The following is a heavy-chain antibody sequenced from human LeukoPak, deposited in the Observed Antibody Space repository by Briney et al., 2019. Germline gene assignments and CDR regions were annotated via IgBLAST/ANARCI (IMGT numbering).Heavy chain of an antibody. CDR1: GFTFSSYG. Sequence: GGSLRLSCAASGFTFSSYGMHWVRQAPGKGLEWVAVISYDGSNKYYADSVKGRFTISRDNSKNPLYLQMNSLRAEDTAVYYCAKDGASNDSSGYYGDYWGQGTLVTVSS. CDR2: ISYDGSNK. J-gene: IGHJ4*02. D-gene: IGHD3-22*01. V-gene: IGHV3-30*18. CDR3: AKDGASNDSSGYYGDY.